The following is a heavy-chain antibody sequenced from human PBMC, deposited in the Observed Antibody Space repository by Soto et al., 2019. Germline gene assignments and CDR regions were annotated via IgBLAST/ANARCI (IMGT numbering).Heavy chain of an antibody. CDR2: ISGSGVST. D-gene: IGHD6-19*01. CDR3: AKEVGYSSGYDYFDY. CDR1: GFTFSSYA. V-gene: IGHV3-23*01. Sequence: EVQLLGSGGGLVQPGGSLRLSCAASGFTFSSYAMSWVRQAQGKGLEWVSGISGSGVSTHYADSVKGRFTISRDNSKNTLYLQMNSLRAEDTAVYYCAKEVGYSSGYDYFDYWGQGTLVTVSS. J-gene: IGHJ4*02.